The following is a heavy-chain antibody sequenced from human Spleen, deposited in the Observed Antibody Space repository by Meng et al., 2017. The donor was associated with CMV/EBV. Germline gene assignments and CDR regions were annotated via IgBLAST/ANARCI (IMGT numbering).Heavy chain of an antibody. V-gene: IGHV1-18*01. J-gene: IGHJ5*02. Sequence: ASVKVSCKASGYIFTSYGISWVRQAPGQGLEWMGWISNYNGKTKYAQKFQGRVTMTSDTSTRTVYMELATLRFEDTAVYYCAAGYSSSFNWFDPWGQGTLVTVSS. D-gene: IGHD2-2*03. CDR2: ISNYNGKT. CDR3: AAGYSSSFNWFDP. CDR1: GYIFTSYG.